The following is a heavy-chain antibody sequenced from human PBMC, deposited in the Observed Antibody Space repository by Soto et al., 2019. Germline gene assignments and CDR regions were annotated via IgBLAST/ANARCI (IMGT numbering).Heavy chain of an antibody. Sequence: LRVSCGVAEFTSIRYAMSRVIKNTGKGLEWVSAISGSGGSTYYADSVKGRFTISRDNSKNTLYLQMNSLRAEDTAVYYCAKGLYDYYYYGMDVLGQGTTVTVS. J-gene: IGHJ6*02. CDR1: EFTSIRYA. CDR3: AKGLYDYYYYGMDV. D-gene: IGHD5-12*01. CDR2: ISGSGGST. V-gene: IGHV3-23*01.